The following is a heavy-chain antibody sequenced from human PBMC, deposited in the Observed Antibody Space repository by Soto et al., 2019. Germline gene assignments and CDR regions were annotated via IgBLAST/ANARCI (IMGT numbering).Heavy chain of an antibody. V-gene: IGHV4-4*07. Sequence: TLSLTCTVSGASISGFYWSWIRKSAGKGLEWIGRIYATGTTDYNPSLKSRVMMSVDTSKKQFSLKLRSVTAADTAVYYCVRDGTKTLRDWFDTWGQGISVTVSS. CDR2: IYATGTT. J-gene: IGHJ5*02. D-gene: IGHD1-1*01. CDR3: VRDGTKTLRDWFDT. CDR1: GASISGFY.